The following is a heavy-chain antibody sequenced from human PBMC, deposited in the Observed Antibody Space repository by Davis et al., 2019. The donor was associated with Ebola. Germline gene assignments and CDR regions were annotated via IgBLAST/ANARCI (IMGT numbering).Heavy chain of an antibody. Sequence: HSQTLSLTCAISGDSVSGNSGAWNWIRQSPSRGLEWLGRTYYNSKWFTDYAVSVRGRITINPDTSKNQFSLQLNSVTPEDTAVYYCAMGWMQGGLANWGQGTLVTVSS. CDR2: TYYNSKWFT. V-gene: IGHV6-1*01. CDR1: GDSVSGNSGA. D-gene: IGHD5-18*01. CDR3: AMGWMQGGLAN. J-gene: IGHJ4*02.